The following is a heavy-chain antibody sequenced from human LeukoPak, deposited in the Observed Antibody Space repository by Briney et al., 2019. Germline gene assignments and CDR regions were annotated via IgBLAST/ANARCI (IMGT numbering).Heavy chain of an antibody. CDR1: GFTFSSYG. J-gene: IGHJ4*02. CDR2: IWYDGSNK. CDR3: ARYYGEFLTRYYFDY. D-gene: IGHD3-10*01. V-gene: IGHV3-33*01. Sequence: GGSLRLSCAATGFTFSSYGMHWVHQAPGKGLEWVAVIWYDGSNKYYADSVKGRFTISRDNSKNTLYLQMNSLRAEDTAVYYCARYYGEFLTRYYFDYWGQGTLVTVSS.